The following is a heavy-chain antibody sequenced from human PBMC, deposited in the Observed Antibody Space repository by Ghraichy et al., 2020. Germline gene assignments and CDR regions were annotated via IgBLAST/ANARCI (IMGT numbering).Heavy chain of an antibody. CDR3: TRHGSSPTYYYDHSGPTPFDY. V-gene: IGHV3-73*01. Sequence: GGSLRLSCAASGFTFSGSAMDWVRQASGKGLEWVGRIRSKANSYATEYAESVKGRFTISRDDSKNTVFLQMNSLKTEDTAVYYCTRHGSSPTYYYDHSGPTPFDYWGQGTLVTVSS. CDR1: GFTFSGSA. CDR2: IRSKANSYAT. J-gene: IGHJ4*02. D-gene: IGHD3-22*01.